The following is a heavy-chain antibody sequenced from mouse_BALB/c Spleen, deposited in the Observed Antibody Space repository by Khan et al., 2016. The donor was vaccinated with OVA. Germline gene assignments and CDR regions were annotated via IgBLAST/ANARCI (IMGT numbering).Heavy chain of an antibody. CDR2: IYPGSGTT. J-gene: IGHJ3*01. D-gene: IGHD2-4*01. CDR1: GYKFTDYV. Sequence: QVQLQQSGPELVKPGASVKMSCKASGYKFTDYVISWVKQRTGQGLEWIGDIYPGSGTTHYTERFEDKATLTADKSSNTAYMQFRSLTSEDSAVYFCARSYDDDGAWFVYWGQGTLVTVSA. CDR3: ARSYDDDGAWFVY. V-gene: IGHV1-81*01.